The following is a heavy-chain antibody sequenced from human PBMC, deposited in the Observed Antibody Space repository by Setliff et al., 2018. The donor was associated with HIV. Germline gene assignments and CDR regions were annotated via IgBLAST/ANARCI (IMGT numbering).Heavy chain of an antibody. Sequence: SETLSLTCAVYGGSFSEYYWSWIRQSPGKGLEWIGEINHSGSTHYNPPLKSRATIPVDTSKNQFSLRLNSVTAADPAVYYCARGATLLPGYSDRWEYFYMDVWGKGTTVTVSS. CDR3: ARGATLLPGYSDRWEYFYMDV. V-gene: IGHV4-34*01. CDR1: GGSFSEYY. J-gene: IGHJ6*03. CDR2: INHSGST. D-gene: IGHD5-12*01.